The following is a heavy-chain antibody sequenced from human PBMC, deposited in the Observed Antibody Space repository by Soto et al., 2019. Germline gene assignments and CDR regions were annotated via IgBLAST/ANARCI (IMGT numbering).Heavy chain of an antibody. D-gene: IGHD3-10*01. CDR3: ARLDGSGSYYNPIAPYYYYYGMDV. Sequence: GQSLKISCKGSGYSFTSYWIGWVRQMPGKGLEWMGIIYPGDSDTRYSPSFQGQVTISADKSISTGYLQWSCLKASDTAMYYCARLDGSGSYYNPIAPYYYYYGMDVWGQGTTVTVSS. J-gene: IGHJ6*02. CDR2: IYPGDSDT. CDR1: GYSFTSYW. V-gene: IGHV5-51*01.